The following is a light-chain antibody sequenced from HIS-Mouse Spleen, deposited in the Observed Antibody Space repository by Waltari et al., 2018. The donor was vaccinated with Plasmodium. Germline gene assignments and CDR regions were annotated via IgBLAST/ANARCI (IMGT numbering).Light chain of an antibody. CDR1: QSVSSSY. CDR3: QQYGSSPYT. Sequence: ELVLTQSPGTLSLSPGERATLSCRASQSVSSSYLAWYQQKPGQAPRLLIYGASGRATGSPDRLSGSGSGTDFTLTISRLEPEDFAVYYCQQYGSSPYTFGQGTKLEIK. J-gene: IGKJ2*01. V-gene: IGKV3-20*01. CDR2: GAS.